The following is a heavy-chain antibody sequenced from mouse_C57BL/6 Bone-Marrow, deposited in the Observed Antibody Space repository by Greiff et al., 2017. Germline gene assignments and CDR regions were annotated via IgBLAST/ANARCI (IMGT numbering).Heavy chain of an antibody. CDR2: IYPGDGDT. CDR3: ARGGRGFAY. J-gene: IGHJ3*01. Sequence: QVQLKQPGPELVKPGASVKISCKASGYAFSSSWMNWVKQRPGQGLEWIGRIYPGDGDTNYNGKFKGKATLTADKSSSTAYMQLSSLTSEDSAVYFCARGGRGFAYWGQGTLVTVSA. CDR1: GYAFSSSW. V-gene: IGHV1-82*01. D-gene: IGHD3-3*01.